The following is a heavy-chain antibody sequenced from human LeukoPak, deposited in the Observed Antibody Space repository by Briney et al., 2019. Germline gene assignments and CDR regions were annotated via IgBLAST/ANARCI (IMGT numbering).Heavy chain of an antibody. CDR1: GFTFSDYN. CDR2: ITNGGSTI. D-gene: IGHD3-9*01. CDR3: ARSIGLTGGGVDV. V-gene: IGHV3-11*01. Sequence: GGSLRLSCAASGFTFSDYNMNWVRQAPGKGLEWVSYITNGGSTIHHADSVKGRFTISRDNAKKTLYLQMNSLRAEDTAVYYCARSIGLTGGGVDVWGQGTTITVSS. J-gene: IGHJ6*02.